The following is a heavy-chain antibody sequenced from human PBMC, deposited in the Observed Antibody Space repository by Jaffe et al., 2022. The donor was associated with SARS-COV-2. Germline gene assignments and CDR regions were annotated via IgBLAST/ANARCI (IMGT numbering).Heavy chain of an antibody. CDR1: GYTFTSYA. D-gene: IGHD1-26*01. J-gene: IGHJ4*02. CDR2: INAGNGNT. V-gene: IGHV1-3*01. Sequence: QVQLVQSGAEVKKPGASVKVSCKASGYTFTSYAMHWVRQAPGQRLEWMGWINAGNGNTKYSQKFQGRVTITRDTSASTAYMELSSLRSEDTAVYYCARGLSIVGATTLGYWGQGTLVTVSS. CDR3: ARGLSIVGATTLGY.